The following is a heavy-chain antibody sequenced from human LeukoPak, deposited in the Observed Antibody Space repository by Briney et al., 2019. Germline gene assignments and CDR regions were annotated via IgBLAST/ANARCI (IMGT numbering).Heavy chain of an antibody. Sequence: PGGSLRLSCAASGFTFSNAWMSWVRQAPGKGLEWVGRIRSKTDGGTTDYAAPVKGRFTISRDDSKNTLYLQMNSLKTEDTAAYYCTTEGGYQLLFDWFDPWGQGTLVTVSS. J-gene: IGHJ5*02. CDR1: GFTFSNAW. D-gene: IGHD2-2*01. V-gene: IGHV3-15*01. CDR3: TTEGGYQLLFDWFDP. CDR2: IRSKTDGGTT.